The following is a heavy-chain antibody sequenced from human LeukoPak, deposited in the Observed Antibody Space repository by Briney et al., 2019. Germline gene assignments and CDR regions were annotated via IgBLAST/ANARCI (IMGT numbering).Heavy chain of an antibody. CDR3: ARDPPVGGAYFDY. CDR1: GFTFNAYW. J-gene: IGHJ4*02. D-gene: IGHD1-26*01. Sequence: GGSLRLSCVASGFTFNAYWMTWVRQAPGKGLEWLANIKEDGTEHNYLDSVKGRFTISRDNTKNSLYLQMNGLRADDTAVYYCARDPPVGGAYFDYWGQGTLVTVSS. CDR2: IKEDGTEH. V-gene: IGHV3-7*01.